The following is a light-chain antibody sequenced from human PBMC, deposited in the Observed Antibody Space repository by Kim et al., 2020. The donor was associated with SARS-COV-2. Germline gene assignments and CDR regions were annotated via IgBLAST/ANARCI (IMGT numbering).Light chain of an antibody. CDR3: QLFGGSPLYS. V-gene: IGKV3-20*01. CDR2: GVS. CDR1: QSISSGY. J-gene: IGKJ2*03. Sequence: EIVLTQSPGTLSLSPGERVTLSCRASQSISSGYFAWYQQKPGQSPRLLIYGVSSRATGIPDRFSGSGSGTDFTLTISRLEPEDSAVYYCQLFGGSPLYSFGQGTKLEI.